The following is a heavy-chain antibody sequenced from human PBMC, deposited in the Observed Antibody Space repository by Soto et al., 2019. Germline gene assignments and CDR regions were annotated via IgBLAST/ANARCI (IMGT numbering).Heavy chain of an antibody. J-gene: IGHJ5*02. CDR3: ARWGTRWFDP. Sequence: SETLSLTCTVSGGSIRSYYWSWIRQPPGKGLEWIGYIYNSGSTNYSPSLKSRVTISVDTSKNQFSLKLSSVTAADTAVYYCARWGTRWFDPWGQGIMVTVSS. D-gene: IGHD3-16*01. CDR2: IYNSGST. V-gene: IGHV4-59*01. CDR1: GGSIRSYY.